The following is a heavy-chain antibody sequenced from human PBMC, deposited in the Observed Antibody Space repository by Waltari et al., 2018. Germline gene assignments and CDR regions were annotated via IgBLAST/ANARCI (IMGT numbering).Heavy chain of an antibody. J-gene: IGHJ6*03. V-gene: IGHV4-34*01. D-gene: IGHD3-10*01. CDR3: ARGPYGSGSYSRGYYYYYMDV. CDR2: INHSGST. CDR1: GGSFSGYY. Sequence: QVQLQQWGAGLLKPSETLSLTCAVYGGSFSGYYWSWIRQPPGKGLEWIGEINHSGSTNYNPSLKSRVTISVDTSKNQFSLKLSSVTAADTAVYYCARGPYGSGSYSRGYYYYYMDVWGKGTTVTISS.